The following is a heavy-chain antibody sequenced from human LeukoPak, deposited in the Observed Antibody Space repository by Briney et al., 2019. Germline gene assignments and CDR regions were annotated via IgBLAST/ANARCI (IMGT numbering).Heavy chain of an antibody. CDR3: ARGNWNYPFDY. Sequence: GGSLRLSCAASGFTVSSNYMSWVRQAPGKGLEWVSVIYSGASTYYADSVNGRFTISRDNSKNTLYLQMNSLRAEDTAVYYCARGNWNYPFDYWGQGTLVTVSS. V-gene: IGHV3-53*01. D-gene: IGHD1-7*01. CDR2: IYSGAST. CDR1: GFTVSSNY. J-gene: IGHJ4*02.